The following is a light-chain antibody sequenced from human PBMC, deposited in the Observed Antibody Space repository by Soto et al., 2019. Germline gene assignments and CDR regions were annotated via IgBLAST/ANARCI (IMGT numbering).Light chain of an antibody. Sequence: QSVLTQSPSASASLGASVKLTCTLSSGHSSYAIAWHQQQPEKGPRYLMKLNSDGSHNKGDGIPDRFSGSSSGAERYLTISSLQSEDEADYYCQTWDTGHVVFGGGTQLTVL. CDR3: QTWDTGHVV. J-gene: IGLJ2*01. CDR1: SGHSSYA. CDR2: LNSDGSH. V-gene: IGLV4-69*01.